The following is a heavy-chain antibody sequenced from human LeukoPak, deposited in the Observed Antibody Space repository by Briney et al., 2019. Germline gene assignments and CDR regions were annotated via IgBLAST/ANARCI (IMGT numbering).Heavy chain of an antibody. V-gene: IGHV4-4*07. D-gene: IGHD6-19*01. CDR3: ARVTSLYSSGWYWFDP. Sequence: SETLSPTCTVSGGSISSYYWSWIRQPAGKGLEWIGRIYTSGSTNYNPSLKSRVTTSVDTSKNQFSLKLSSVTAADTAVYYCARVTSLYSSGWYWFDPWGQGTLVTVSS. CDR2: IYTSGST. CDR1: GGSISSYY. J-gene: IGHJ5*02.